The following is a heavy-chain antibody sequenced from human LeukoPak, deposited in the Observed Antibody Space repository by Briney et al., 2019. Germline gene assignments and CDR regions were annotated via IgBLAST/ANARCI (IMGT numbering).Heavy chain of an antibody. CDR3: AKDRKAKQWLVGARGFDY. J-gene: IGHJ4*02. CDR1: GFTFSSYW. D-gene: IGHD6-19*01. V-gene: IGHV3-74*01. CDR2: INSDGSST. Sequence: GGSLRLSCAASGFTFSSYWMHWVRQAPGKGLVWVSRINSDGSSTSYADSVKGRFTISRDNSKNTLYLQMDSLRAEDTAVYYCAKDRKAKQWLVGARGFDYWGQGTLVTVSS.